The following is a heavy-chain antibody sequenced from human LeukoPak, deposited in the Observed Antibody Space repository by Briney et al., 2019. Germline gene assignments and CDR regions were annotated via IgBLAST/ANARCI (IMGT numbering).Heavy chain of an antibody. V-gene: IGHV3-9*01. CDR1: GFTFDDYA. D-gene: IGHD6-6*01. CDR2: ISWNSGNI. Sequence: GGSLRLSCAASGFTFDDYAIHWVRQAPGKGLEWVSGISWNSGNIGYADSVKGRFTISRDNAKNSLYLQMNSLRAEDTALYYCAKDQGIRSSSIAEDYHFYGMDVWGQGTTVTVSS. J-gene: IGHJ6*02. CDR3: AKDQGIRSSSIAEDYHFYGMDV.